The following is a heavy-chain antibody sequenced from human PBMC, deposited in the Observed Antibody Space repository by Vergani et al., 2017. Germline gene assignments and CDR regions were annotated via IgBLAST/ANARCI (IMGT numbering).Heavy chain of an antibody. CDR1: GYTFTDYF. CDR2: INPNSGGT. V-gene: IGHV1-2*02. Sequence: QVQLVQAGAEVKKPGASVKVSCKASGYTFTDYFMHWVRQAPGQGLEWMGWINPNSGGTNYAQKFQGRVTMTRDTSISTAYIELSNLRSDDTAVYYCASVDTSSKRDYFDYWGQGTLVTVSS. J-gene: IGHJ4*02. CDR3: ASVDTSSKRDYFDY. D-gene: IGHD6-6*01.